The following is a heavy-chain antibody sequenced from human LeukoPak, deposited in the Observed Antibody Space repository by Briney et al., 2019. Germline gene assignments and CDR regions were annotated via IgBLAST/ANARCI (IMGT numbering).Heavy chain of an antibody. CDR2: ISGSGGST. Sequence: GGSLRLSCAASGFTFSSYAMSWVRQAPGKGLEWVSAISGSGGSTYYADSVKGRFTISRDNANNSVYLQMNSLRVEDTAVYYCARDDTSFDYWGQGALVTVSS. D-gene: IGHD2-2*02. CDR1: GFTFSSYA. V-gene: IGHV3-23*01. J-gene: IGHJ4*02. CDR3: ARDDTSFDY.